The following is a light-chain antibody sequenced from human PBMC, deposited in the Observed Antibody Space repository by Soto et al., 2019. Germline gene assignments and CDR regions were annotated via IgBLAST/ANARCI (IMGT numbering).Light chain of an antibody. J-gene: IGKJ2*01. CDR3: QQYGSSHT. CDR2: GAS. V-gene: IGKV3-20*01. Sequence: EIVLTQSPGTVSLSPGERATLSCRASQSVSSGKLAWYQQKRGQAPRLLIYGASSRATGIPGMFSGSGSGTDFPITISRLEPEDFAVYYCQQYGSSHTFGQGTKLEIK. CDR1: QSVSSGK.